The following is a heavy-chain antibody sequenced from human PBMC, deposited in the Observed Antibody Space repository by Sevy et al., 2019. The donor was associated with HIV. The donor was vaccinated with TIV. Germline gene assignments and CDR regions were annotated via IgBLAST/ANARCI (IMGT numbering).Heavy chain of an antibody. CDR2: ISYDGSDK. CDR3: ARPRANYVDHYFFYAMDV. CDR1: GFAFSNYYA. V-gene: IGHV3-30-3*01. D-gene: IGHD4-17*01. Sequence: GRSLRLSCAASGFAFSNYYAMHWVRQAPGKGLEWVALISYDGSDKYYADSVKGRFTISRDNFKNTLYLQMNSLTTADTAVYYCARPRANYVDHYFFYAMDVWGQGTTVTVSS. J-gene: IGHJ6*02.